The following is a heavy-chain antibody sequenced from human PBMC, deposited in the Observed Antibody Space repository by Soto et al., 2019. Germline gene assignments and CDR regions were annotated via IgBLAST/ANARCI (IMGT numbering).Heavy chain of an antibody. CDR1: GFTFSSYA. Sequence: SCAASGFTFSSYAMSWVRQAPGKGLEWVAVISYDGSNKYYADSVKGRFTISRDNSKNTLYLQMNSLRAEDTAVYYCARDGDPRVGATGMDVWGQGTTVTVSS. V-gene: IGHV3-30-3*01. CDR3: ARDGDPRVGATGMDV. J-gene: IGHJ6*02. D-gene: IGHD1-26*01. CDR2: ISYDGSNK.